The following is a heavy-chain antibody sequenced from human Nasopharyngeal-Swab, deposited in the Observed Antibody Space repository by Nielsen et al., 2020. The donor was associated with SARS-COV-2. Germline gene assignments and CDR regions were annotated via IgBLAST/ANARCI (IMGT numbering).Heavy chain of an antibody. CDR1: GYTFSSYW. Sequence: GEPLKISCTASGYTFSSYWMHWVRQVPGKGLVWVSRINIDGSVTDYADSVRGRFTISRDNAKNTLYLQMNSLRVEDTAVYYCVKHQGSSSDQWGQGTLVTVSS. CDR3: VKHQGSSSDQ. CDR2: INIDGSVT. V-gene: IGHV3-74*01. J-gene: IGHJ4*02.